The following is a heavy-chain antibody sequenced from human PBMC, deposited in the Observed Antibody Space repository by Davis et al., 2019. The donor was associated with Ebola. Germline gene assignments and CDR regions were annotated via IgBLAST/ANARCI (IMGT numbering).Heavy chain of an antibody. D-gene: IGHD3-3*01. J-gene: IGHJ4*02. CDR3: ARAGDHYDFWSGYHDY. CDR1: GFTVSSNY. V-gene: IGHV3-7*03. Sequence: GESLKISCAASGFTVSSNYMSWVRQAPGKGLEWVANIKQDGSEKYYVDSVKGRFTISRDNAKNSLYLQMNSLRAEDTAVYYCARAGDHYDFWSGYHDYWGQGTLVTVSS. CDR2: IKQDGSEK.